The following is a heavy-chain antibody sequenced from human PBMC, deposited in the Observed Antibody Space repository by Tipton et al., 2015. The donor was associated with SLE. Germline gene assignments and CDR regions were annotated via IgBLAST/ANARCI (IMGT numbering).Heavy chain of an antibody. CDR2: INPNSGGT. CDR1: GYAFTGYY. V-gene: IGHV1-2*02. J-gene: IGHJ6*02. Sequence: QSGPEVKKPGASVKVSCKASGYAFTGYYMHWVRQAPGQGLEWMGWINPNSGGTNYAQKFQGRVTMTRDTSISTAYMELSRLRSDDTAVYYCARDHCSSTSCYIYYYGMDVWGQGTTVTVSS. D-gene: IGHD2-2*02. CDR3: ARDHCSSTSCYIYYYGMDV.